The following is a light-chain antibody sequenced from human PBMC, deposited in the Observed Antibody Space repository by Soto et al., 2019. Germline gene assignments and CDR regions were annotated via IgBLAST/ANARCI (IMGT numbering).Light chain of an antibody. CDR3: QQYNSYPWT. Sequence: DIQMTQSPSTLSASVGERDTITCRASQSISSWLAWYQQKPGKAPKLLIYDASSLESGVPSRFSGSGSGTEFTLTISSLQPDDFATYYCQQYNSYPWTFGQGTKV. V-gene: IGKV1-5*01. CDR2: DAS. J-gene: IGKJ1*01. CDR1: QSISSW.